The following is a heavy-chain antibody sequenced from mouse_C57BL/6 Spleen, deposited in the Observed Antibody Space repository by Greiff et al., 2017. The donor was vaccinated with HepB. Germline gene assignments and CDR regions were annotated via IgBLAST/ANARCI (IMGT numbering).Heavy chain of an antibody. D-gene: IGHD1-1*01. CDR1: GFTFSDYY. CDR2: INYDGSST. V-gene: IGHV5-16*01. Sequence: EVHLVESEGGLVQPGSSMKLSCTASGFTFSDYYMAWVRPVPEKGLEWVANINYDGSSTYYLDSLKSRFIISRDNAKNILYLQMSSLKSEDTATYYCARGPYYYGSSWYFDYWGQGTTLTVSS. J-gene: IGHJ2*01. CDR3: ARGPYYYGSSWYFDY.